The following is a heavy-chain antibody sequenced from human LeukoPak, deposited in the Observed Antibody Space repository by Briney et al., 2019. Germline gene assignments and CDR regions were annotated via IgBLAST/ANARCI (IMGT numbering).Heavy chain of an antibody. CDR1: GGSISSGGYY. CDR2: IYTSGST. V-gene: IGHV4-61*02. Sequence: SETLSLTCTVSGGSISSGGYYWSWIRQPPGKGLEWIGRIYTSGSTNYNPSLKSRVTISVDTSKNQFSLKLSSVTAADTAVYYCARDDSRITIFGVVNIMDVWGKGTTVTVSS. CDR3: ARDDSRITIFGVVNIMDV. J-gene: IGHJ6*04. D-gene: IGHD3-3*01.